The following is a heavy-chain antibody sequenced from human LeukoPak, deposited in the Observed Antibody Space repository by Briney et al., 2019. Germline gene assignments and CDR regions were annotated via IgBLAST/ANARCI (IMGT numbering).Heavy chain of an antibody. Sequence: ASVKVSCKASGYTFTGYYMHWVRQAPGQGLEWMGWINPNSGGTNYAQKFQGRVTMTRDTSISTAYMELSRLRSDDTAVYYCARDRRGSYRNDAFDIWGQGTMVTVSS. D-gene: IGHD1-26*01. CDR3: ARDRRGSYRNDAFDI. CDR2: INPNSGGT. J-gene: IGHJ3*02. V-gene: IGHV1-2*02. CDR1: GYTFTGYY.